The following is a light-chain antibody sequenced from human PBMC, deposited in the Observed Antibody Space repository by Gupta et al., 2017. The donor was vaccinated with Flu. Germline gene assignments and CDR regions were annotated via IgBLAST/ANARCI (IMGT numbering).Light chain of an antibody. CDR2: AAS. V-gene: IGKV1-12*01. J-gene: IGKJ1*01. CDR3: THGHSFPHT. Sequence: IHMTQSPSSVSASVADRVTITWRDSQCISNWLAWYQQKPRKAPKLLIYAASTLQSGVPARFSGSGSGTDCPLTISSLQPEDCASYYCTHGHSFPHTFGQGTQVEI. CDR1: QCISNW.